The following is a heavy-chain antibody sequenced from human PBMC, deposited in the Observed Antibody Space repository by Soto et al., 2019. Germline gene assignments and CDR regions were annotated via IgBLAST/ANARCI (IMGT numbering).Heavy chain of an antibody. CDR1: GGTFSSYA. J-gene: IGHJ4*02. Sequence: QVQLVQSGAEVKKPGSSVKVSCKASGGTFSSYAISWVRQAPGQGLEWMGGIIPIFGTAHYAQKFQGRVTISADESTSTAYMELGSLRSEDAAVYYCASGPYCGGECYYFDYWGQGTLVTVSS. D-gene: IGHD2-21*01. V-gene: IGHV1-69*01. CDR3: ASGPYCGGECYYFDY. CDR2: IIPIFGTA.